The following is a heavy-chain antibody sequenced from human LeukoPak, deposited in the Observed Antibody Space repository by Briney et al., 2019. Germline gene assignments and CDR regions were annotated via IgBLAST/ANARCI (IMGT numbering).Heavy chain of an antibody. CDR3: TTGRYFDWLIDAFDI. V-gene: IGHV3-15*01. D-gene: IGHD3-9*01. CDR2: IKSKTDGGTT. Sequence: GGSLRLPCAASGFTFSNAWMSWARQAPGKGLEWVGRIKSKTDGGTTDYAAPVKGRFTISRDDSKNTLYLQMNSLKTEDTAVYYCTTGRYFDWLIDAFDIWGQGTMVTVSS. J-gene: IGHJ3*02. CDR1: GFTFSNAW.